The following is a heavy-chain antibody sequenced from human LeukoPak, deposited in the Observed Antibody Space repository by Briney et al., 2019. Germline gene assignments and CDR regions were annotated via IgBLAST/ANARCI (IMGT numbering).Heavy chain of an antibody. V-gene: IGHV4-59*08. CDR1: GGSISSYY. CDR3: ARRGFWSGYYPGYYFDY. J-gene: IGHJ4*02. D-gene: IGHD3-3*01. Sequence: SETLSLTCTVSGGSISSYYWSWIRQPPGKGLEWIGYIYYSGSTNYNPSLKSRVTISVDTPKNQFSLKLSSVTAADTAVYYCARRGFWSGYYPGYYFDYWGQGTLVTVSS. CDR2: IYYSGST.